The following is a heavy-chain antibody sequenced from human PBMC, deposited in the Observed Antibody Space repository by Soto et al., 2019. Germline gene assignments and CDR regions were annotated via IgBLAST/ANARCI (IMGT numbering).Heavy chain of an antibody. CDR2: ISRSGGTS. CDR1: GFTFRNYA. J-gene: IGHJ6*02. D-gene: IGHD2-2*02. CDR3: ARGDCSAAGCYIHYYYGMDV. Sequence: LRLSCAAAGFTFRNYAMSWVRQAPGKGLEWVSAISRSGGTSYYADSVKGRFTISRDNAKNTLYLQMDNLRAEDTAVYYCARGDCSAAGCYIHYYYGMDVWGQGTTVTVSS. V-gene: IGHV3-23*01.